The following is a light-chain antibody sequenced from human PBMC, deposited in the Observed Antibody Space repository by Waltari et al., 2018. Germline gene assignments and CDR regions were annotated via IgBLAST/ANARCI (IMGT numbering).Light chain of an antibody. CDR2: GAS. CDR1: QGMSNS. V-gene: IGKV1-NL1*01. CDR3: QQYYFTPYT. J-gene: IGKJ2*01. Sequence: TCRASQGMSNSVAWYQQKPGKAPKLLLYGASRLESGVPPRFSGSGSGTDYTLTISSLQPDDFATYYCQQYYFTPYTFGQGTKLDIK.